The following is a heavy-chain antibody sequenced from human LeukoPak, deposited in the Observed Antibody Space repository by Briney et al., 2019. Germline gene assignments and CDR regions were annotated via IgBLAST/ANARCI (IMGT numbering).Heavy chain of an antibody. D-gene: IGHD5-18*01. Sequence: SETLSLTCTVSGGSISSSSFYWGWIRQPPGKGLEWIGSIYYSGSTYYNPSLKSRVTISVDTSKNQFSLKLSSVTAADTAVYYCARARYGRGYSYGYPKGWFDPWGQGTLVTVSS. CDR2: IYYSGST. V-gene: IGHV4-39*07. CDR3: ARARYGRGYSYGYPKGWFDP. CDR1: GGSISSSSFY. J-gene: IGHJ5*02.